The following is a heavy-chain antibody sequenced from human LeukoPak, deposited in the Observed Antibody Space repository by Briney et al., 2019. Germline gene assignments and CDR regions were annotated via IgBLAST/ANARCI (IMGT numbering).Heavy chain of an antibody. J-gene: IGHJ5*02. CDR3: ARLWFGNWFDP. CDR2: IYHSGST. V-gene: IGHV4-38-2*02. D-gene: IGHD3-10*01. Sequence: SETLSLTCSVSGYSISSDYYWGWIRRPPGKGLEWIGSIYHSGSTYYNPSLKSRVTISVDTSKNQFSLKLSSVTAADTAVYYCARLWFGNWFDPWGQGTLVTVSS. CDR1: GYSISSDYY.